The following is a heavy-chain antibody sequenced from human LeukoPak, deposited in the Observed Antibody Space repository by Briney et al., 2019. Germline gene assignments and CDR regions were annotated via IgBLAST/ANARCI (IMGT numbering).Heavy chain of an antibody. J-gene: IGHJ4*02. CDR1: GFTFSSYW. V-gene: IGHV3-74*01. D-gene: IGHD1-26*01. CDR3: VKVGLVGATTRDRSYFDY. Sequence: GGSLRLSCAASGFTFSSYWMHWVRQAPGKGLVWVSRINTDGSSTSYADSVKGRFTISRDNAKNTLYLQVNSLRAEDTAVYYCVKVGLVGATTRDRSYFDYWGQGTLVTVSS. CDR2: INTDGSST.